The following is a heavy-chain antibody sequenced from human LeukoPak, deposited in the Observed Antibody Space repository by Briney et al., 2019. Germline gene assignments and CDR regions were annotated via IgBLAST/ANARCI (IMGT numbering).Heavy chain of an antibody. D-gene: IGHD3-3*01. J-gene: IGHJ6*02. CDR2: ISAYNGNT. CDR3: AREDKEYYDFWSGYYREPYGMDV. CDR1: GYTFTSYG. V-gene: IGHV1-18*01. Sequence: GASVKVSCKTSGYTFTSYGISRVRQAPGQGLEWMGWISAYNGNTNYAQKLQGRVTMATDTSTSTAYMELRSLRSDDTAVYYCAREDKEYYDFWSGYYREPYGMDVWGQGTTVTVSS.